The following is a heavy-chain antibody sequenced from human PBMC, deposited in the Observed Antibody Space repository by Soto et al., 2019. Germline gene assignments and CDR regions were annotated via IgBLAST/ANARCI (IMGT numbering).Heavy chain of an antibody. J-gene: IGHJ4*02. CDR2: ISSSGGTI. CDR3: AKDRRAGGNSAFYFDF. D-gene: IGHD3-16*01. CDR1: GFTFSDDY. Sequence: GGSLRLSCGASGFTFSDDYMSWIRQAPGKGLEWVSYISSSGGTIYYADSVKGRFTISRDNSHNTLYLQVHSLTAEDTAVYYCAKDRRAGGNSAFYFDFWGQGAQVTVSS. V-gene: IGHV3-11*01.